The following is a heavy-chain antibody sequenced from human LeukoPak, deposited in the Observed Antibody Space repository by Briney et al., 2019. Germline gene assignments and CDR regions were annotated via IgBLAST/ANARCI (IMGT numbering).Heavy chain of an antibody. CDR3: ARGRSNNYFDY. CDR1: GYTFSSYS. V-gene: IGHV3-48*01. D-gene: IGHD4-11*01. J-gene: IGHJ4*02. CDR2: IGSSSSTI. Sequence: PGGSLRLSCAASGYTFSSYSKNWVRQAPGKGLKWVSYIGSSSSTIFYADSVKGRFTISRDNAKNSLYLQMNSLRAEDTAVYYCARGRSNNYFDYWGQGTLVTVSS.